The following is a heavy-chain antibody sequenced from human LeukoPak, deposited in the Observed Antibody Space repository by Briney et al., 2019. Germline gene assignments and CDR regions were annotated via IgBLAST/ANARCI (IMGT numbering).Heavy chain of an antibody. J-gene: IGHJ4*02. D-gene: IGHD2-15*01. CDR2: IKQDGSEK. V-gene: IGHV3-7*01. CDR1: GFTFRKYW. CDR3: ARSLYCSGGSCYSGDDY. Sequence: GGSLRLSCAASGFTFRKYWMAWVRQAPGKGLEWVANIKQDGSEKYYVDSVKGRFTISRDNAKNSLYLQMNSLRAEDTAVYYCARSLYCSGGSCYSGDDYWGQGTLVTVSS.